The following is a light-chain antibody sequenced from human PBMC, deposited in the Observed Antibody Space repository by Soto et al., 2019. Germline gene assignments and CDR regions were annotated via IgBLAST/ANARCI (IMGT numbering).Light chain of an antibody. CDR3: QQYGSSRGVT. CDR1: QSVSSSY. CDR2: GAS. V-gene: IGKV3-20*01. J-gene: IGKJ3*01. Sequence: EIVLTQSPGTLSLSPGERATLSCRASQSVSSSYLAWYQQKPGQAPRLLIYGASSRATGIPDRFSGSGSGTDFTLTISSLEPEAVAVYYCQQYGSSRGVTFGPGTKVDIK.